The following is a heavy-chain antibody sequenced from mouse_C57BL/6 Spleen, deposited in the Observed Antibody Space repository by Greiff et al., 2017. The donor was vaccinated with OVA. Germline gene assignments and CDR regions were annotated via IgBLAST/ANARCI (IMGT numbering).Heavy chain of an antibody. CDR2: IDPETGGT. J-gene: IGHJ1*03. CDR1: GYTFTDYE. D-gene: IGHD1-1*01. CDR3: TTYGTRYFDV. V-gene: IGHV1-15*01. Sequence: QVQLQQSGAELVRPGASVTLSCKASGYTFTDYEMHRVKQTPVHGLEWIGAIDPETGGTAYNQKFKGKAILTADKSSSTAYMELRSLTSEDSAVYYCTTYGTRYFDVWGTGTTVTVSS.